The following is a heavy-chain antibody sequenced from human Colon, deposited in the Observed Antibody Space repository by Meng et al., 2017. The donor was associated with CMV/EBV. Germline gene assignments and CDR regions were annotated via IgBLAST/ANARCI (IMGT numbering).Heavy chain of an antibody. J-gene: IGHJ6*02. CDR2: IYAGGRRT. V-gene: IGHV3-23*03. D-gene: IGHD3-10*01. Sequence: GGSLRLSCAASGFTFRNHAMSWFRQAPGKGLEWVSVIYAGGRRTYLADSVKARFIISRDDSKNTLYMEMNSLRAEDTAVYYCAKGSSEFLYYGMDVWGQGTTVTVSS. CDR1: GFTFRNHA. CDR3: AKGSSEFLYYGMDV.